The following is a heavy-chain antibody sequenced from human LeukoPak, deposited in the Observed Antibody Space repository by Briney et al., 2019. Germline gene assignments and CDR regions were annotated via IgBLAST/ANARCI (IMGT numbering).Heavy chain of an antibody. J-gene: IGHJ3*02. CDR3: AALPIVVVTNDAFDI. CDR1: GYSFTSYW. V-gene: IGHV5-51*01. Sequence: GESLKISCKGSGYSFTSYWIGWVRQMPGKGLEWMGIIYPGDSDTRYSPSFQGQVTISADKSISTAYLQWSSLKASDTAMYYCAALPIVVVTNDAFDIWGQGTMVTVSS. D-gene: IGHD3-22*01. CDR2: IYPGDSDT.